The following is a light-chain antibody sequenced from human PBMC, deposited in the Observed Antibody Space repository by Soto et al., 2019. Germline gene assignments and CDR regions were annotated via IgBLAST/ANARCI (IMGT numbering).Light chain of an antibody. CDR3: QLANNFRALT. V-gene: IGKV1-12*01. Sequence: DIQRTQSPSSLSASVGDSVTITCQASQDISNYLNWYQQKPGKAPNLLIYAASSLRRGVPSRFSGSGSGTDFTLTINSLQTEDFATYYGQLANNFRALTFGGGTKVDIK. CDR1: QDISNY. CDR2: AAS. J-gene: IGKJ4*01.